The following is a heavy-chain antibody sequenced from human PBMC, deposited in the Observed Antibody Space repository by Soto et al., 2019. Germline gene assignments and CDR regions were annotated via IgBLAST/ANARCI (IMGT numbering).Heavy chain of an antibody. CDR2: ISGSGGST. D-gene: IGHD4-17*01. CDR3: AIDIRHYMDV. Sequence: EVQLLESGGGLVQPGGSLRLSCAASGFTFSNYGMSWVRQAPGKGLEWVSGISGSGGSTYYADSVKGRFTISRDNPMHTLYLQMHSLRAEDTAVYYCAIDIRHYMDVWGKGTTVTVSS. CDR1: GFTFSNYG. J-gene: IGHJ6*03. V-gene: IGHV3-23*01.